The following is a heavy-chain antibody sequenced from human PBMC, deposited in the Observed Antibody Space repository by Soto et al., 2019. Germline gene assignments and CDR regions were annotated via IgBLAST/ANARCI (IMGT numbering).Heavy chain of an antibody. CDR3: ARAISIYEVVTYGMDV. V-gene: IGHV4-59*01. D-gene: IGHD3-3*01. CDR1: AASITSYS. Sequence: ETLSLTCTVSAASITSYSWSWVPQPPRKGLEWIGYISYSGSTNYNPSLNSRATISTHTSNNQFSLRLNSVTSEDTAVYYCARAISIYEVVTYGMDVWGQGTTVTVSS. J-gene: IGHJ6*02. CDR2: ISYSGST.